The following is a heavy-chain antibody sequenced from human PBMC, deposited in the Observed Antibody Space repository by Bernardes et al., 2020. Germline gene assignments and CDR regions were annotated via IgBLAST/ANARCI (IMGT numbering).Heavy chain of an antibody. D-gene: IGHD6-6*01. CDR1: GFTFSGYA. Sequence: GGSLRLSCEASGFTFSGYAMNWVRQAPGKGLEWVSSISSGSGHIYYADSVKGRFTISRDNAKNSLFLQMNRLRAEDSAVYYCARDASVVVRFDSWGQGTLVTVSS. V-gene: IGHV3-21*01. CDR3: ARDASVVVRFDS. J-gene: IGHJ4*02. CDR2: ISSGSGHI.